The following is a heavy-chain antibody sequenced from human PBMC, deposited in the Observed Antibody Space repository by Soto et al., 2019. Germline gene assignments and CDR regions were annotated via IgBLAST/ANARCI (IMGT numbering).Heavy chain of an antibody. Sequence: LSLTCTVSGGSISSYYWSWIRQPPGKGLEWIGYIYYSGSTNYNPSLKSRVTISVDTSKNQFSLKLSSMTAADTAVYYCARHSDILTGYYRNFDYWGQGTLVTVSS. J-gene: IGHJ4*02. D-gene: IGHD3-9*01. CDR1: GGSISSYY. CDR3: ARHSDILTGYYRNFDY. V-gene: IGHV4-59*01. CDR2: IYYSGST.